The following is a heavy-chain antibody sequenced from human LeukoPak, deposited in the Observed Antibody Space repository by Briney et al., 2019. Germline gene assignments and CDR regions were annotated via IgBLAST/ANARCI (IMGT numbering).Heavy chain of an antibody. V-gene: IGHV3-30*18. Sequence: PGGSLRLSCAASGFSFNNYAVYWVRQAPGKGLEWVALISYDGGDKYYAESMEGRITISRDNAENTLYLQMNNLRPDDTAFYFCVKEGVEYSYSYGDYWGQGTLVTVSS. CDR1: GFSFNNYA. J-gene: IGHJ4*02. CDR3: VKEGVEYSYSYGDY. CDR2: ISYDGGDK. D-gene: IGHD3-16*01.